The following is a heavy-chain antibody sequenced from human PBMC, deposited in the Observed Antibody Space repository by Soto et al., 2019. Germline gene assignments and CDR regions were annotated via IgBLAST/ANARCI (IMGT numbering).Heavy chain of an antibody. CDR2: INAGNGNT. V-gene: IGHV1-3*01. D-gene: IGHD3-16*02. Sequence: QVQLVQSGAEVKKPGASVKVSCKASGYTFTSYAMHWVRQAPGQRLEWMGWINAGNGNTKYSQKFQGSVTITRDTSARTAYMELCSLRSEDTAVYYCARSITFGGVIVDYFDYWGQGTLVTVSS. J-gene: IGHJ4*02. CDR1: GYTFTSYA. CDR3: ARSITFGGVIVDYFDY.